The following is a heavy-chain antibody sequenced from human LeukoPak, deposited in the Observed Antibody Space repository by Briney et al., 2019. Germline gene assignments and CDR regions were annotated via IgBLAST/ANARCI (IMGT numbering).Heavy chain of an antibody. D-gene: IGHD6-13*01. CDR1: GFTFGSYA. CDR3: AKDGLANIAAAGYFQH. V-gene: IGHV3-23*01. J-gene: IGHJ1*01. Sequence: GGSLRLSCAASGFTFGSYAMSWVRQAPGRGLEWVSAISGSGGSTYYADSVKGRFTISRDNSKNTLYLQMNSLRAEDTAVYYRAKDGLANIAAAGYFQHWGQGTLVTVSS. CDR2: ISGSGGST.